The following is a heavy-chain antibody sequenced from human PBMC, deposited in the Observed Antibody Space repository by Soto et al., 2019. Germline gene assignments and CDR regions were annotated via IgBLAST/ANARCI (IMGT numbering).Heavy chain of an antibody. J-gene: IGHJ4*02. Sequence: RAELINPKQTLGKACSFCGFSLNNKGMCVPWIRQPPGKALEWLALIDWGDDKYYNTSLMTRLTLSKDTSKNQVVLTMNNMDPVDTGTYYCARMLKGVTFDWTEIAYWVQGT. V-gene: IGHV2-70*01. D-gene: IGHD3-9*01. CDR3: ARMLKGVTFDWTEIAY. CDR1: GFSLNNKGMC. CDR2: IDWGDDK.